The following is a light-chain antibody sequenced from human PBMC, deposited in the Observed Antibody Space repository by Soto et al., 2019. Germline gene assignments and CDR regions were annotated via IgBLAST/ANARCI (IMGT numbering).Light chain of an antibody. J-gene: IGLJ3*02. CDR2: EGS. CDR3: CSYAHSSVVFGGGTSVL. V-gene: IGLV2-23*01. Sequence: QSALTQPASVSGSPGQTITVPCTGTSSDVGNNKFVSWYQQHPGKAPKLMIYEGSNRPSGVPDRFSGSTSGNTASLTISGLQAEDEADYYCCSYAHSSVVFGGGTSVLFGGGTKLTVL. CDR1: SSDVGNNKF.